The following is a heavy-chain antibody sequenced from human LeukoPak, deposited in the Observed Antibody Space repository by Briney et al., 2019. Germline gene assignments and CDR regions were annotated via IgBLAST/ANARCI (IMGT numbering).Heavy chain of an antibody. CDR3: AREFMTTVTLDV. Sequence: ASVKVSCKASGYTFTGYYMHWVRQAPGQGHEWVGWIDPNSGDTNYAQTVQGRVTMTRDTSISTAYMEVSRLTSDDTAVYYCAREFMTTVTLDVWGEGTTVTVSS. CDR1: GYTFTGYY. V-gene: IGHV1-2*02. J-gene: IGHJ6*04. CDR2: IDPNSGDT. D-gene: IGHD4-17*01.